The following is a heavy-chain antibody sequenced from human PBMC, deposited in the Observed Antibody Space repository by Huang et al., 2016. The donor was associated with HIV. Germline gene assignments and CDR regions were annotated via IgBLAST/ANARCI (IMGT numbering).Heavy chain of an antibody. J-gene: IGHJ4*02. CDR1: GGTVSSFS. CDR3: ARGVGNSNRGFDI. D-gene: IGHD5-18*01. V-gene: IGHV1-69*13. Sequence: QVQLVQSGAEMKKSGSSVKVSCKASGGTVSSFSFTWVRQAPGTGLEWMGGIIPLHETTDLAKKVRGRVTLTADESTNTAFMELSGLTSQDTAVYYCARGVGNSNRGFDIWGQGTLVTVS. CDR2: IIPLHETT.